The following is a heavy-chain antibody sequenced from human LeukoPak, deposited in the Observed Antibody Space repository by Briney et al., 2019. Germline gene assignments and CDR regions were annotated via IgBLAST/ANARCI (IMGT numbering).Heavy chain of an antibody. CDR2: ITSSSTYI. Sequence: GGSLRLSCAASRFAFNSQTMSWVRQAPGKGLEWVSSITSSSTYIYYADSVKGRFTISRDNAKNSLYLQMSSLSAEDTAVYYCARTMGATIDYWGQGTLVTVSS. V-gene: IGHV3-21*01. CDR1: RFAFNSQT. J-gene: IGHJ4*02. CDR3: ARTMGATIDY. D-gene: IGHD1-26*01.